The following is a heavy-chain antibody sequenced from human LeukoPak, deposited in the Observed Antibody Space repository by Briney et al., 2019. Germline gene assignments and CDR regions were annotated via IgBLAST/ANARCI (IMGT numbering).Heavy chain of an antibody. CDR2: INPSGGST. J-gene: IGHJ3*02. CDR3: ASWFGEKDALDI. V-gene: IGHV1-46*01. D-gene: IGHD3-10*01. CDR1: GYTFTGYY. Sequence: ASVKVSCKASGYTFTGYYMHWVRQAPGRGLEWMGIINPSGGSTRYAQKFQGRVTMTRDTSTSTVYMELKRLRSEDTAVYYCASWFGEKDALDIWGQGQWSPSLQ.